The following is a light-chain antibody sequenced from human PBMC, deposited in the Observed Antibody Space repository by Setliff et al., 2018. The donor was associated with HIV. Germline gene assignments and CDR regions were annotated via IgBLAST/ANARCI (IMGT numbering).Light chain of an antibody. V-gene: IGLV2-14*03. J-gene: IGLJ1*01. CDR2: EVT. CDR1: AGTLVVALI. Sequence: QSGWLNLPPCLGLLDSRSPSPALEPAGTLVVALIMSPGTNNTQAKPPKLIIFEVTKRPSGVSTRFSGSRSGNTASLTISGLQAEDEADYYCNSFTSTTIYVFGTGTKVTVL. CDR3: NSFTSTTIYV.